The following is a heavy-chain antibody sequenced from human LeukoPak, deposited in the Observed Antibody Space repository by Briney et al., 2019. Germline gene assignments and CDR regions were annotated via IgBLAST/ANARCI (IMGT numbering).Heavy chain of an antibody. V-gene: IGHV1-2*02. Sequence: AAVSVSYRASGYTFTGYYMHCVPHAPGQGREGMGWIYPNSGGTNYAQKFQGSVTMTRDTSISTAYMEVSRLRSDDTGVYYCARERTGPLLHYWGQGTLVTVSS. J-gene: IGHJ4*02. CDR1: GYTFTGYY. CDR3: ARERTGPLLHY. D-gene: IGHD2-15*01. CDR2: IYPNSGGT.